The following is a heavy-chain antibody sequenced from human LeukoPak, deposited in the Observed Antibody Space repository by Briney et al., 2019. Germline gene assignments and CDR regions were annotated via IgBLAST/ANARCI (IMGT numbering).Heavy chain of an antibody. D-gene: IGHD6-13*01. Sequence: GGSLRLSCAASGFTFSSYGMHWVRQAPGKGLEWVAFIRYDGSNKYYADSVKGRFTISRDNSKNTLYLQMNSLRAEDTAVYYCANGGSSSWNWFDPWGQGTLVTVSS. CDR3: ANGGSSSWNWFDP. J-gene: IGHJ5*02. CDR1: GFTFSSYG. V-gene: IGHV3-30*02. CDR2: IRYDGSNK.